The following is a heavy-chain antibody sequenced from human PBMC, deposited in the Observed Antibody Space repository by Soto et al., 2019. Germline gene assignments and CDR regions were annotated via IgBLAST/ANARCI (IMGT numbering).Heavy chain of an antibody. CDR3: ANVQSSSFGFDI. D-gene: IGHD6-6*01. CDR2: IYYSGST. CDR1: GGSISSGDYY. Sequence: QVQLQEAGPGLVEPSQTLSLTCTVSGGSISSGDYYWSWIRQHPGTGLEWIGYIYYSGSTYYNPSFRSRFTISVDTSKNEFALKLSSVTAAETAVYYCANVQSSSFGFDIWGQGTMVIVSS. V-gene: IGHV4-31*03. J-gene: IGHJ3*02.